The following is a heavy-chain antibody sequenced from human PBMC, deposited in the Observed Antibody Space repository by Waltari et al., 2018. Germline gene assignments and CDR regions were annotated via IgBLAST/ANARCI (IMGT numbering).Heavy chain of an antibody. D-gene: IGHD3-22*01. CDR3: AREFDRACDF. Sequence: EVQLVESGGGLVQPGGSLRLSCAASGFSFSSWWVSWVRRPPGKGLGWVANINPGAHEKYYVDSVGCRVAISRDNAKNSLYLQMNSLRAEDTAVYYCAREFDRACDFWGQGTLVTVSS. CDR2: INPGAHEK. J-gene: IGHJ4*02. V-gene: IGHV3-7*03. CDR1: GFSFSSWW.